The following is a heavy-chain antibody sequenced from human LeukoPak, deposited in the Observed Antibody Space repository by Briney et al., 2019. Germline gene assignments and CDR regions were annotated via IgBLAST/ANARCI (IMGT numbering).Heavy chain of an antibody. CDR1: GFSFSDYY. CDR3: VAGTTY. D-gene: IGHD6-19*01. CDR2: ISSRSSNT. J-gene: IGHJ4*02. V-gene: IGHV3-11*03. Sequence: GGSLRLSCAASGFSFSDYYMNWIRQAPGKGLEWISYISSRSSNTNYADSVKGRFTISRDNAENSLYLQMHSLRAEDTAVYWAVAGTTYWGQGTLVTVSS.